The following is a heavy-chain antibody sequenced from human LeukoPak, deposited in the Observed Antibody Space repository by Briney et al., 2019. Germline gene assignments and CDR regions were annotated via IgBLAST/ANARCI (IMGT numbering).Heavy chain of an antibody. CDR2: ISGSGGST. CDR1: GFTFSSYA. Sequence: GGSLRLSCAASGFTFSSYAMSWVRQAPGKGLEWVSAISGSGGSTYYADSVKGRFTISRDNSKNTLYLQMNSLRAEDTAVYYCAKDCPVWYYDSSGWSFDYWGQGTLVTVSS. D-gene: IGHD3-22*01. CDR3: AKDCPVWYYDSSGWSFDY. J-gene: IGHJ4*02. V-gene: IGHV3-23*01.